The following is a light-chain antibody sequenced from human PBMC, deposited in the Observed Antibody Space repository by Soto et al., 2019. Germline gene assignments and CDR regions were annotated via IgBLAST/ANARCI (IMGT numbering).Light chain of an antibody. CDR2: AAS. Sequence: AIRMTQSPSSFSASTGDRVTITCRASQGISSYLAWYQQKPGKAPKLLIYAASTLQSGVPSRFSCSGSGTDFTLTFGFLESEHFATEYCQQYYSYPLTFGGGTKVEIK. CDR1: QGISSY. V-gene: IGKV1-8*01. CDR3: QQYYSYPLT. J-gene: IGKJ4*02.